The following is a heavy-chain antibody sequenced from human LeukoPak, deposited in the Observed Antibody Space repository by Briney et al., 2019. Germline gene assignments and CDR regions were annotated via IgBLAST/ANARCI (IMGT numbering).Heavy chain of an antibody. CDR1: GYTFTSYG. D-gene: IGHD1-26*01. J-gene: IGHJ4*02. Sequence: ASVTVSCTASGYTFTSYGISWVRQAPGQGLEWMGWISAYNGNTNYAQKLQGRVTMTTDTSTSTAYMELRSLRSDDTAVYYCARVDAQVGATPFDYWGQGTLVTVS. V-gene: IGHV1-18*01. CDR2: ISAYNGNT. CDR3: ARVDAQVGATPFDY.